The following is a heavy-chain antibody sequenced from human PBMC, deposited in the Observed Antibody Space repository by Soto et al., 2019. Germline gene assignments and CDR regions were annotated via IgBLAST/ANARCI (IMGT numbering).Heavy chain of an antibody. Sequence: EVQLLESGGHLVQPGGSLRLSCAASGFIFSNYAMSWVRQAPGKGLEWVSFISGSGSSTYYADSVKGRFTISRGNSKNTMYLQMNSLRAEDAAVYYCVREASSSGLDLDHWGRGTLVTVSS. V-gene: IGHV3-23*01. D-gene: IGHD6-6*01. CDR1: GFIFSNYA. J-gene: IGHJ4*02. CDR2: ISGSGSST. CDR3: VREASSSGLDLDH.